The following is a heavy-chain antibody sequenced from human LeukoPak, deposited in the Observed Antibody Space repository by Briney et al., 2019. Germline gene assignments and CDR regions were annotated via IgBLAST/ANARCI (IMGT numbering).Heavy chain of an antibody. CDR1: GFTFTSYG. Sequence: GGSLRLSCAASGFTFTSYGFHWVRQAPGKALEWVAFMSYDGNKKYGDSVKGRFTISRDNAKNTLHLQMNGLRPDDTAVYYCARDPLDISRWANAFDIWGQGALVTVSS. D-gene: IGHD2-2*03. V-gene: IGHV3-30*03. CDR3: ARDPLDISRWANAFDI. J-gene: IGHJ3*02. CDR2: MSYDGNK.